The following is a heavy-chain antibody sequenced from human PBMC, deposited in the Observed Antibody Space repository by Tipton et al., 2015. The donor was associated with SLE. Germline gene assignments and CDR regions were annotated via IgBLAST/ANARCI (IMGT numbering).Heavy chain of an antibody. CDR3: AREFLNPVTTVHYYFDL. CDR2: IYTNENT. Sequence: TLSLTCTVSGGSISSSIHYWSWIRQPAGGGLEWIGRIYTNENTNYNPSLKSRVTMSVDTSKNHFSLKLISVTAADTAVYYCAREFLNPVTTVHYYFDLWGRGTLVTVSS. CDR1: GGSISSSIHY. J-gene: IGHJ2*01. D-gene: IGHD4-11*01. V-gene: IGHV4-61*02.